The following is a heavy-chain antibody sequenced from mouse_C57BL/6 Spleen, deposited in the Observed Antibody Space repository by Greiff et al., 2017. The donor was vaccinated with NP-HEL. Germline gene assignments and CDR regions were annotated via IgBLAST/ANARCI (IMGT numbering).Heavy chain of an antibody. CDR2: IYPGSGST. CDR1: GYTFTSYW. Sequence: QVQLQQPGAELVKPGASVKMSCKASGYTFTSYWITWVKQRPGQGLEWIGDIYPGSGSTNYNEKFKSKAKLSVDTSSSTAYMQLSSLTSDDSAVYYCARFDGTDAMDYWGQGTSVTVSS. V-gene: IGHV1-55*01. CDR3: ARFDGTDAMDY. J-gene: IGHJ4*01. D-gene: IGHD2-3*01.